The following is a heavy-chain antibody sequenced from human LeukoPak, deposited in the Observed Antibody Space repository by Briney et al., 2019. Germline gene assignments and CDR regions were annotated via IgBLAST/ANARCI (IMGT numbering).Heavy chain of an antibody. CDR3: ARDAHLSYASGFDY. CDR2: IKEDGGEK. CDR1: GFTFSSYA. J-gene: IGHJ4*02. V-gene: IGHV3-7*01. Sequence: GGSLRLSCAASGFTFSSYAMSWVRQAPGKGLEWVANIKEDGGEKYYVDSVRGRFTISRDNAKNSLYLQMNSLRAEDTALYYCARDAHLSYASGFDYWGQGILVTVSS. D-gene: IGHD3-10*01.